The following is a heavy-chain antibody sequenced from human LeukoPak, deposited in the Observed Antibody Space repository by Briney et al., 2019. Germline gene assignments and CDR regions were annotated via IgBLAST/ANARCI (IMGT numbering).Heavy chain of an antibody. CDR1: GFTFGDYT. D-gene: IGHD3-10*01. Sequence: GGSLRLSCTASGFTFGDYTMSWVRQAPGKGLEWVSFITTKSYGGTTEYAASVKGRFTISRDDSKSIAYLQMNSLKTEDTAVYYYTRDRTMVRGVIKRGYFDYWGQGTLVTVSS. CDR3: TRDRTMVRGVIKRGYFDY. J-gene: IGHJ4*02. CDR2: ITTKSYGGTT. V-gene: IGHV3-49*04.